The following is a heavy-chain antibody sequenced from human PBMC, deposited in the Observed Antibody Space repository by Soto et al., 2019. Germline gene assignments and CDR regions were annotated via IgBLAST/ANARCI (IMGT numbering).Heavy chain of an antibody. V-gene: IGHV3-23*01. Sequence: EVQLLESGGGLVQPGGSLRLSCAASGFTFSSYAMNWVRQAPGKGLEWVSAISGSGVSTYYADSVKGRFTISRDNSKNTLYLQMNSLRAEDTALYYCATSFGDYVSGAFDYWGQGTLVTVSS. CDR1: GFTFSSYA. J-gene: IGHJ4*02. CDR3: ATSFGDYVSGAFDY. CDR2: ISGSGVST. D-gene: IGHD4-17*01.